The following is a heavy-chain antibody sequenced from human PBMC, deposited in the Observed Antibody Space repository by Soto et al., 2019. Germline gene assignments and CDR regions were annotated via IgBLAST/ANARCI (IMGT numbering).Heavy chain of an antibody. CDR3: ARTLDIVVVPAAKDAPLDWFDP. V-gene: IGHV1-18*01. CDR1: GYTFTSYG. J-gene: IGHJ5*02. Sequence: ASVKVSCKASGYTFTSYGISWVRQAPGQGLEWMGWISAYNGNTNYAQKLQGRVTMTTDTSTSTAYMELRSLRSDDTAVYYCARTLDIVVVPAAKDAPLDWFDPWGQGTLVTVSS. CDR2: ISAYNGNT. D-gene: IGHD2-2*01.